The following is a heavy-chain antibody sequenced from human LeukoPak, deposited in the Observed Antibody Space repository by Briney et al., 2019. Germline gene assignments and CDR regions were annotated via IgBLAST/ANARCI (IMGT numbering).Heavy chain of an antibody. CDR3: ARQGRDDDFWSGYHDP. CDR1: GGSISSGGYY. Sequence: PSQTLSLTCTVSGGSISSGGYYWSWIRQPPGKGPEWIGYFYERGITNYNPSLKSRVAISVDMSKNQFSLRLRSVTAADTAVYYCARQGRDDDFWSGYHDPWGQGTLVIVSS. CDR2: FYERGIT. V-gene: IGHV4-61*08. D-gene: IGHD3-3*01. J-gene: IGHJ5*02.